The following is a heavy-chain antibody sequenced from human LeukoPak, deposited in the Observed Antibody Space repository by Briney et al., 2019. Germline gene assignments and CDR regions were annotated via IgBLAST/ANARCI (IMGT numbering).Heavy chain of an antibody. CDR1: GGSFSGYY. CDR2: INHSGST. V-gene: IGHV4-34*01. J-gene: IGHJ3*02. D-gene: IGHD5/OR15-5a*01. CDR3: ARGIPFVSYLADAFDI. Sequence: PSETLSLTCAVYGGSFSGYYWSWIRQPPGKGLEWIGEINHSGSTNYNPSLKSRVTISVDTSKNQFSLKLSSVTAADTAVYYCARGIPFVSYLADAFDIWGQGTMVTVSS.